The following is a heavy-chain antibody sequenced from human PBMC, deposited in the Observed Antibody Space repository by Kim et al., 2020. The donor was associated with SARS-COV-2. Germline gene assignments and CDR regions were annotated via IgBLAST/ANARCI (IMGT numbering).Heavy chain of an antibody. CDR3: ARDSYYDIFRYYYYYMYV. D-gene: IGHD3-9*01. CDR2: INAGNGNT. V-gene: IGHV1-3*01. Sequence: ASVKVSCKASGYTFTSYAMHWVRQAPGQRLEWMGWINAGNGNTKYSQKFQGRVTITRDTSASTAYMELSSLRSEDTAVYYCARDSYYDIFRYYYYYMYVWGKGTPVTGSS. J-gene: IGHJ6*03. CDR1: GYTFTSYA.